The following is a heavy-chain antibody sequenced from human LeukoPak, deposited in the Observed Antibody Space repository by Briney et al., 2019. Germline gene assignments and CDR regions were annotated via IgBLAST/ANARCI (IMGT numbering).Heavy chain of an antibody. Sequence: ASVKVSCKASGYTFTSYGISWVRQAPGQGLEWMGWISAYNGNTNYAQKLQGRVTMTTDTSTSTAYMELRSLRSDDTAVYYCARSPPGYYYYYYGMDVWGQGTTVTVSS. CDR3: ARSPPGYYYYYYGMDV. CDR2: ISAYNGNT. D-gene: IGHD3-9*01. J-gene: IGHJ6*02. CDR1: GYTFTSYG. V-gene: IGHV1-18*01.